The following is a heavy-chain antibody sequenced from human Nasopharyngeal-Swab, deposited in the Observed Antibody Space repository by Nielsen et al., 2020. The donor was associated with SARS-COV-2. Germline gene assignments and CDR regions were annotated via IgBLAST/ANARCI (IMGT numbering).Heavy chain of an antibody. CDR2: INPNSGGT. CDR3: ARDRGINWFDP. Sequence: ASVKVSCKAFGYTFTGYYMHWVRQAPGQGLEWMGWINPNSGGTNYAQKFQGWVTMTRDTSISTAYMELSRLRSDDTAVYYCARDRGINWFDPWGQGTLVTVSS. J-gene: IGHJ5*02. V-gene: IGHV1-2*04. CDR1: GYTFTGYY.